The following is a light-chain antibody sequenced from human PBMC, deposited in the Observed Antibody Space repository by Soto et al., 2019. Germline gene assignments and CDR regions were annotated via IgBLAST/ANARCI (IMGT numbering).Light chain of an antibody. Sequence: DIVMTQSPDSLAVSLGERATINCKSSQSVLYSSNNXNYLAWYQQKPGQPPKLLIYWASTRESGVPDRFSGSGSGTDFTLTISSLXAXDVAVYYCQQYYSTPRTFGQGTKVEIK. CDR1: QSVLYSSNNXNY. J-gene: IGKJ1*01. CDR3: QQYYSTPRT. V-gene: IGKV4-1*01. CDR2: WAS.